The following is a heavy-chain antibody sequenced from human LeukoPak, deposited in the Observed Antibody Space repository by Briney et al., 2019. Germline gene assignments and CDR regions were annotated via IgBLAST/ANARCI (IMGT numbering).Heavy chain of an antibody. CDR3: ARGQYYHDSSGYYANDAFDI. Sequence: SVKVSCKASGGTFSSYAISWVRQAPGQGLEWMGGIIPIFGTANYAQKFQGRVTITTDESTSTAYMELSSLRSEDTAVYYCARGQYYHDSSGYYANDAFDIWGQGTMATVSS. CDR2: IIPIFGTA. D-gene: IGHD3-22*01. J-gene: IGHJ3*02. CDR1: GGTFSSYA. V-gene: IGHV1-69*05.